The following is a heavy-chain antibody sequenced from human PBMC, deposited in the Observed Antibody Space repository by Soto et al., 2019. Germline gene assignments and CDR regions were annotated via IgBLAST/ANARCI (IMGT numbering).Heavy chain of an antibody. V-gene: IGHV3-13*01. Sequence: PAVSLRLSCAASGFTFNNYDMLWVRQAPGKGLEWVSTFGSAGDIYYSDSMKGRFTISRDNARNSLYLQMKSLRAADTAVYYCARGGPNWDYYFYGMDVWGQGT. J-gene: IGHJ6*02. CDR3: ARGGPNWDYYFYGMDV. D-gene: IGHD3-16*01. CDR1: GFTFNNYD. CDR2: FGSAGDI.